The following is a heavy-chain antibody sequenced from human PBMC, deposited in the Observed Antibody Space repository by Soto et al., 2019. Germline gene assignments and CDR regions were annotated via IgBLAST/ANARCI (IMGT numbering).Heavy chain of an antibody. J-gene: IGHJ3*02. D-gene: IGHD1-7*01. Sequence: GGSLRLSCAASGFTFSSYGMHWVRQAPGKGLEWVAVISYDESNKYYADSVKGRFTISRDNSKNTLYLQMNSLRAEDTAVYYCAREDNWNYDGAFDIWGQGTMVTVSS. CDR1: GFTFSSYG. CDR2: ISYDESNK. V-gene: IGHV3-30*03. CDR3: AREDNWNYDGAFDI.